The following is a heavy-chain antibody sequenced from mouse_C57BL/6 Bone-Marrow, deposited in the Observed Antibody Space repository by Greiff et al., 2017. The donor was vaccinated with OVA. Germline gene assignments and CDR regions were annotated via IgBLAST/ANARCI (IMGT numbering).Heavy chain of an antibody. J-gene: IGHJ1*03. CDR3: ARWGWLLRRWYFDV. V-gene: IGHV1-54*01. CDR2: INPGSGGT. CDR1: GYAFTNYL. Sequence: QVQLKQSGAELVRPGTSVKVSCKASGYAFTNYLIEWVKQRPGQGLEWIGVINPGSGGTNYNEKFKGKATLTADKSSSTAYMQLSSLTSEDSAVYFCARWGWLLRRWYFDVWGTGTTVTVSS. D-gene: IGHD2-3*01.